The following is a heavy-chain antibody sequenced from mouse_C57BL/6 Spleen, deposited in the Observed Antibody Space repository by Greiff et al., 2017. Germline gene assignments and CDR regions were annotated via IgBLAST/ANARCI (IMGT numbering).Heavy chain of an antibody. CDR3: ARIDSSGSGFAY. CDR2: IYPGDGDT. D-gene: IGHD3-2*02. CDR1: GYAFSSYW. V-gene: IGHV1-80*01. Sequence: QVQLKESGAELVKPGASVKISCKASGYAFSSYWMNWVKQRPGKGLEWIGQIYPGDGDTNYNGKFKGKAPLTADKSSSTAYMQLSSLTSEDSAVYFCARIDSSGSGFAYWGQGTLGTVSA. J-gene: IGHJ3*01.